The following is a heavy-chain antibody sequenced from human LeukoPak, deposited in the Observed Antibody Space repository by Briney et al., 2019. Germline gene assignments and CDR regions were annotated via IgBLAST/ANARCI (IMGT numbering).Heavy chain of an antibody. Sequence: SETLSLTCTVSGGSISSYYWSWIRQPPGKGLEWIGYIYYSGSTNYNPSLKSRVTISVDTSKNQFSLKLSSVTAADTAVYYCAAGYDSGGYQFDYWGQGTLVTVSS. CDR3: AAGYDSGGYQFDY. D-gene: IGHD3-22*01. J-gene: IGHJ4*02. CDR1: GGSISSYY. CDR2: IYYSGST. V-gene: IGHV4-59*01.